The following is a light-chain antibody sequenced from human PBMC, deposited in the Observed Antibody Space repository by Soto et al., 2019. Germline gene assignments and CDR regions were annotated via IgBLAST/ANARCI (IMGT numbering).Light chain of an antibody. Sequence: SSELTQPPSVSVAPGQTASISCGGYNLEFKSVHWYQQRPGQAPVLVVFDDRDRPSGIPDRFSGASSGNTATLTISRVEAGDESDFYCQVWDSDSDHVVFGGGTKVTVL. CDR3: QVWDSDSDHVV. CDR1: NLEFKS. V-gene: IGLV3-21*02. CDR2: DDR. J-gene: IGLJ2*01.